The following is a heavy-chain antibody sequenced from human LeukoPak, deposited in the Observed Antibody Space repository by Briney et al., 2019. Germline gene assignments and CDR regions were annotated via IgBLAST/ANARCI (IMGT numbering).Heavy chain of an antibody. D-gene: IGHD1-20*01. Sequence: GASVKVSCKASGYTFTANYIHWVRQAPGQGLEWMGRINPTSGGTNYAQKFQGRVTMTRDTSISTAYMELIGLRSDDSAIYYCSRYHWPLDYWGQGTLVTVSS. CDR2: INPTSGGT. CDR3: SRYHWPLDY. J-gene: IGHJ4*02. V-gene: IGHV1-2*06. CDR1: GYTFTANY.